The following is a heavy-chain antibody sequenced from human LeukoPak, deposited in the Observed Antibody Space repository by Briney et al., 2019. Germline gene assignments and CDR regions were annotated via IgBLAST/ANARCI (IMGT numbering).Heavy chain of an antibody. CDR3: ARTTYYDFWSGYSFDP. CDR1: GYTFTSYA. J-gene: IGHJ5*02. D-gene: IGHD3-3*01. CDR2: INTNTGNP. V-gene: IGHV7-4-1*02. Sequence: GGSVKVTCKASGYTFTSYAMNWVRQAPGQGLEWMGWINTNTGNPTYAQGFTGRFVFSLDTSVSTAYLQISSLKAEDTAVYYCARTTYYDFWSGYSFDPWGQGTLVTVSS.